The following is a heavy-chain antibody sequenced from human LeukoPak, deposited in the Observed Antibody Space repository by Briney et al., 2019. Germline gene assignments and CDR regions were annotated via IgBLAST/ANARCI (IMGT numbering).Heavy chain of an antibody. J-gene: IGHJ6*02. CDR2: INTNTGDP. CDR3: ARGRGVVGVTYYDGMDV. CDR1: GYTLTYYA. D-gene: IGHD3-3*01. V-gene: IGHV7-4-1*02. Sequence: GASVKVSCKASGYTLTYYAMNWVRQAPGQGLEWMGWINTNTGDPTYAQDFTGRFVFSLDTSVSTAYPQISSLQAEDTAVYYCARGRGVVGVTYYDGMDVWGQGTTVTVSS.